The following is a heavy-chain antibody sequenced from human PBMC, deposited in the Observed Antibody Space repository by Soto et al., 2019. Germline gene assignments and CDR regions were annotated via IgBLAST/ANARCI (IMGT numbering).Heavy chain of an antibody. D-gene: IGHD2-8*02. Sequence: PGGSLRLSCAGSVFTFSDGWLNWVRQAPGKGLEWVARIKSKTAGGAIDYAAPVKGRFTISRDDSKNTLYLQMNSLRIEDTALYYCTTSGGTTWPPYWGQGTLVTVSS. CDR3: TTSGGTTWPPY. CDR2: IKSKTAGGAI. CDR1: VFTFSDGW. J-gene: IGHJ4*02. V-gene: IGHV3-15*07.